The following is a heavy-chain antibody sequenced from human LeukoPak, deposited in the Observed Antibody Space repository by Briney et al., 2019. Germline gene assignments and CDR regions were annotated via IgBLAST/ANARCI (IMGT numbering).Heavy chain of an antibody. J-gene: IGHJ4*02. Sequence: SETLSLTCAVYGGSFGGYYWSWIRQPPGKGLEWIGEINHSGSTNYNPSLKSRVTISVDTSKNQFSLKLSSVTAADTAVYYCARDHGRGAFDYWGQGTLVTVSS. CDR3: ARDHGRGAFDY. V-gene: IGHV4-34*01. CDR2: INHSGST. D-gene: IGHD1-14*01. CDR1: GGSFGGYY.